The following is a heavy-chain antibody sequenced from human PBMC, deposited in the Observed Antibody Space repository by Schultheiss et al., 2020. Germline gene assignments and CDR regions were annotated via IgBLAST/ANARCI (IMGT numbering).Heavy chain of an antibody. Sequence: GGSLRLSCAASGFTFSSYAMHWVRQAPGKGLEWVAVISYDGSNKYYADSVKGRFTISRDNSKNTLYLQMNSLRAEDTAVYYCARDGGYSYGTPSYYYMDVWGKGTTVTVSS. D-gene: IGHD5-18*01. CDR1: GFTFSSYA. CDR3: ARDGGYSYGTPSYYYMDV. V-gene: IGHV3-30-3*01. CDR2: ISYDGSNK. J-gene: IGHJ6*03.